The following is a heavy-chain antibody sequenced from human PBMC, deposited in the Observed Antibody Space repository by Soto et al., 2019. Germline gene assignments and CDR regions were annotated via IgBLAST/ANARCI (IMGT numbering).Heavy chain of an antibody. CDR3: XXXXXXXXXXXXXXYSTXXV. J-gene: IGHJ6*01. CDR2: IYYSGDT. V-gene: IGHV4-30-4*08. CDR1: GGSIISGDYY. Sequence: XSLTCTVSGGSIISGDYYWSWIRQPPGKGLEWIGYIYYSGDTSYNPSLKSRVTISIDTSKNQFSLKLSSVTAADTAFYXXXXXXXXXXXXXXXXYSTXXVXXXGTTVTVSS.